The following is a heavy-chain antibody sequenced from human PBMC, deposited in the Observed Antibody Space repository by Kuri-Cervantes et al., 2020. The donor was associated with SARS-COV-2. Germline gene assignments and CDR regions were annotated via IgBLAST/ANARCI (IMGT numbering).Heavy chain of an antibody. CDR3: ARGDFWSGYYYDY. J-gene: IGHJ4*02. CDR1: GFTFSDYY. Sequence: GESLKISCAASGFTFSDYYMSWILQAPGKGLEWVSYISSSGSTIYYADSVKGRFTISRDNAKNSLYLQMNSLRAEDTAVYYCARGDFWSGYYYDYWGQGTLVTVSS. CDR2: ISSSGSTI. V-gene: IGHV3-11*04. D-gene: IGHD3-3*01.